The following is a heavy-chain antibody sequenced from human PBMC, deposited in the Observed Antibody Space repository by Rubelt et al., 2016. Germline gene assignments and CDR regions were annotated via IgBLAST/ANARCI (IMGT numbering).Heavy chain of an antibody. Sequence: EVQLLESGGGLVQPGGSLRLSCAASGITFSSYAMSWVRQAPGKGLEWVSSISGSGGRTYYADSVTGRFTITRENAKNTLYLQMNSLRADDTAVYYCAKDGPGTNSYYFDYWGQGTLVTVSS. CDR2: ISGSGGRT. J-gene: IGHJ4*02. D-gene: IGHD4-23*01. CDR1: GITFSSYA. CDR3: AKDGPGTNSYYFDY. V-gene: IGHV3-23*01.